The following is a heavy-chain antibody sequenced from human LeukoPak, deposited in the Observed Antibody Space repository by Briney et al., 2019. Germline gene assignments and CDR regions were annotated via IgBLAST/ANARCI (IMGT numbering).Heavy chain of an antibody. D-gene: IGHD3-22*01. CDR2: ISDNGGNT. V-gene: IGHV3-23*01. Sequence: GGALRLSCAASGFIFSTSGMTWVRQAPGKGLEWVSTISDNGGNTYYPDSVRGRFTNSRDNSKNTLYLQMNSLRVEDTAVYYCAKGAYYDLWGQGALVIVSS. J-gene: IGHJ4*02. CDR1: GFIFSTSG. CDR3: AKGAYYDL.